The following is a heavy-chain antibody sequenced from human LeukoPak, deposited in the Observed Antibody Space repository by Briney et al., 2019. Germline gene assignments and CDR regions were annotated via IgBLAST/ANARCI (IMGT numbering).Heavy chain of an antibody. V-gene: IGHV4-34*01. CDR3: ARGVPSVVVITSYFDY. CDR2: INHSGST. CDR1: GGSFSGYY. D-gene: IGHD3-22*01. J-gene: IGHJ4*02. Sequence: PSETLSLTCAVYGGSFSGYYWSWIRQPPGKGLEWIGEINHSGSTNYNPSLKSRVTISVDTSKNQFSLKLSSVTAADTAVYYCARGVPSVVVITSYFDYWGQGTLVTVSS.